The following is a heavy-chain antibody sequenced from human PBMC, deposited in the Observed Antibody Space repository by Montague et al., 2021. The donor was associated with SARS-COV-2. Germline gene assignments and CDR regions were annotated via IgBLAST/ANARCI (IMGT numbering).Heavy chain of an antibody. J-gene: IGHJ4*02. CDR3: ASAYHDYGLDN. Sequence: SLRLSCAASGITFNRHGMHWVRQAPGKGLEWVAVIWYDGSKRFYSDSVRGRFTISRDNSKNTVYLQMNSLSVEDTAVYYCASAYHDYGLDNWGLGTLVTVSS. V-gene: IGHV3-33*01. CDR2: IWYDGSKR. CDR1: GITFNRHG. D-gene: IGHD3-16*01.